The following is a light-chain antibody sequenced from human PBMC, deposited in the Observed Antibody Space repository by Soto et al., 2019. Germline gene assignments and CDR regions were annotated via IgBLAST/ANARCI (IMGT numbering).Light chain of an antibody. CDR2: QVT. V-gene: IGLV2-14*01. CDR1: NSDIGGYYY. J-gene: IGLJ1*01. CDR3: TSYSTSNTFYV. Sequence: QSVLTQPASVSGSPGQSITISCTGTNSDIGGYYYVSWYQHHPGKAPKLMIYQVTNRPSGVSNRFSGSKSRNTASLTISGLQAEYEADYSCTSYSTSNTFYVFGAGNKVTVL.